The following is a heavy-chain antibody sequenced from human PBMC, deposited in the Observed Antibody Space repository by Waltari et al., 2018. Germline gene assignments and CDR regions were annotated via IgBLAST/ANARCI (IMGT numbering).Heavy chain of an antibody. CDR3: ARGRLGRELYDY. CDR1: GFIFSRYW. J-gene: IGHJ4*02. D-gene: IGHD7-27*01. V-gene: IGHV3-7*01. Sequence: EVQLVESGGGLVQPGGSLRRSCAASGFIFSRYWMSWVRQAPGKGLEWVANIKQDGSERYYVDSVKGRFTISRDNAKNSLYLQMNSLRAEDTAVYYCARGRLGRELYDYWGQGALVTVSS. CDR2: IKQDGSER.